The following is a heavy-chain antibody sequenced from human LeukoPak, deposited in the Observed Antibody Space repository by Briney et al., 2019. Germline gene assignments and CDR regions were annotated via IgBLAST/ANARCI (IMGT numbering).Heavy chain of an antibody. CDR1: GFTFDDFA. CDR2: ISWNSGSI. V-gene: IGHV3-9*01. Sequence: GGSLRLSCAASGFTFDDFAMHWVRQAPGKGLEWVSGISWNSGSIGYADSVNGRFTISRDNAKNSLYLQMNSLRAEDTAFYYCAKGSCSSTSCYAGDYWGQGTLVTVSS. D-gene: IGHD2-2*01. CDR3: AKGSCSSTSCYAGDY. J-gene: IGHJ4*02.